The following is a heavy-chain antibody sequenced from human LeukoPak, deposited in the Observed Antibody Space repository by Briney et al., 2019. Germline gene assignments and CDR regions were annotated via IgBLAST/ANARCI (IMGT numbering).Heavy chain of an antibody. CDR1: GFTFGDYA. Sequence: PGGSLRLSCTASGFTFGDYAMSWVRQAPGKGLEWVGFIRSKAYGGTTEYAASVKGRFTISRDDSKSIAYLQMNSLKTEDTAVYYCTRAAAGTMVGWFDPWGQGTLVTVPS. V-gene: IGHV3-49*04. J-gene: IGHJ5*02. CDR3: TRAAAGTMVGWFDP. D-gene: IGHD6-13*01. CDR2: IRSKAYGGTT.